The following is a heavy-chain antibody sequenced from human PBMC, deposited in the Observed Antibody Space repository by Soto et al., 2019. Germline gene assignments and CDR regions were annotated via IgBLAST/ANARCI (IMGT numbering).Heavy chain of an antibody. CDR2: ISYDGSNK. V-gene: IGHV3-30*18. D-gene: IGHD3-10*01. CDR1: GFTFSSYG. Sequence: QVQLVESGGGVVQPGRSLRLSCAASGFTFSSYGMHWVRQAPGKGLEWVAVISYDGSNKYYADSVKGRFTISRDNSKNTLYLKMNSLRAEDTAVYYCAKSLDITMVRGVIITPGGMDVWGQGTTVTVSS. J-gene: IGHJ6*02. CDR3: AKSLDITMVRGVIITPGGMDV.